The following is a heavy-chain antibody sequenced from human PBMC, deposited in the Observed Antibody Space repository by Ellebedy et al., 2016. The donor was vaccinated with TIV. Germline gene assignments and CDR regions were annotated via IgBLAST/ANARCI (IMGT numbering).Heavy chain of an antibody. CDR2: IYHSGST. V-gene: IGHV4-4*02. J-gene: IGHJ5*02. D-gene: IGHD6-6*01. CDR3: ARPIAAPTNWFDP. Sequence: MPSETLSLTCAVSGGSISSSNWWSWVRQPPGKGLEWIGEIYHSGSTNYNPLLKSRVTISVDKSKNQFSLKLIAVTAADTAVYYCARPIAAPTNWFDPWGQGTLVTVSS. CDR1: GGSISSSNW.